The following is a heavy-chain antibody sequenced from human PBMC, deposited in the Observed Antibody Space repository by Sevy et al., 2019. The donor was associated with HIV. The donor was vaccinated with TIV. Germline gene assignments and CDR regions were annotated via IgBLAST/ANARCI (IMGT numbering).Heavy chain of an antibody. CDR2: VSPVNGAT. Sequence: ASVKVSCKASGYMFNAYWIHWVRQAPGQGLEWMGWVSPVNGATLAEHSFQGRVTMTLDTSCNTAYMELTRLTPDDTAVYFCTRDAGIYGPPWWFDPWGQGTLVTVSS. J-gene: IGHJ5*02. D-gene: IGHD5-12*01. CDR1: GYMFNAYW. V-gene: IGHV1-2*02. CDR3: TRDAGIYGPPWWFDP.